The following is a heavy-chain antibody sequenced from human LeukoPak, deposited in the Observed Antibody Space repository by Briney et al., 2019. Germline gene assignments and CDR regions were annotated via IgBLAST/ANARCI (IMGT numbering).Heavy chain of an antibody. V-gene: IGHV5-51*01. Sequence: GESLQISCKGSGYGFTSYWIGWVRRMPGKGLEWMGIIYPGDSDTRYSPSFQGQVTISADKSIRTAYLQWSSLKASDTAMYYFARVGITMVRGPFYGMDVWGQGTTVTVSS. CDR1: GYGFTSYW. CDR3: ARVGITMVRGPFYGMDV. D-gene: IGHD3-10*01. CDR2: IYPGDSDT. J-gene: IGHJ6*02.